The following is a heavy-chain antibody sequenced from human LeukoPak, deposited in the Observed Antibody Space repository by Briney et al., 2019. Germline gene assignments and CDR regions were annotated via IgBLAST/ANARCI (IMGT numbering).Heavy chain of an antibody. V-gene: IGHV4-34*01. CDR2: INHSGST. J-gene: IGHJ5*02. CDR1: GGSFSGYY. CDR3: ARGRMCSSTSCYHNWFDP. D-gene: IGHD2-2*01. Sequence: PSETLSLTCVVYGGSFSGYYWSWIRQPPGKGLEWIGEINHSGSTNSNPSLKSRVTISVDTSKNQFSLKLSSVTAADTAGYYCARGRMCSSTSCYHNWFDPWGQGTLVTVSS.